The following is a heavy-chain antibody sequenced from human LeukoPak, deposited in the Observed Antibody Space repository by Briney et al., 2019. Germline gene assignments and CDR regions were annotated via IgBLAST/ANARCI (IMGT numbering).Heavy chain of an antibody. CDR2: ISGSGGST. Sequence: PGGCRRISSVAPGFSFSSYAMSWVRQAPGKGLEWVSAISGSGGSTYYADSMKGRFTISRDNSKNTLYLQINSLRAEDTSVYYCAKVVGATSDYFDYWGQGTPVTVS. D-gene: IGHD1-26*01. CDR3: AKVVGATSDYFDY. J-gene: IGHJ4*02. CDR1: GFSFSSYA. V-gene: IGHV3-23*01.